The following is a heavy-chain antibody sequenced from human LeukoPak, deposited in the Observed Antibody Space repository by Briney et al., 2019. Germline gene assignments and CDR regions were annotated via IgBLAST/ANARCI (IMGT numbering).Heavy chain of an antibody. CDR1: GGSFSGYY. J-gene: IGHJ5*02. D-gene: IGHD3-10*01. Sequence: PSETLSLTCAVYGGSFSGYYWSWIRQPPGKGLEWIGEINHSGSTNYSPSLKSRVTISVDTSKNQFSLKLSSVTAADTAVYYCACHGYYGSGSYYKTWGQGTLVTVSS. CDR2: INHSGST. CDR3: ACHGYYGSGSYYKT. V-gene: IGHV4-34*01.